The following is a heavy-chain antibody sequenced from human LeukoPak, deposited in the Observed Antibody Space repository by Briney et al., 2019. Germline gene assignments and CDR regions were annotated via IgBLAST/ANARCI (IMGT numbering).Heavy chain of an antibody. V-gene: IGHV1-69*05. CDR1: GGTFSSYA. Sequence: ASVKVSCKASGGTFSSYAISRVRQAPGQGLEWMGRIIPIFGTANYAQKFQGRVTITTDESTSTAYMELSSLRSEDTAVYYCARDMLGGFFDYWGQGTLVTVSS. J-gene: IGHJ4*02. D-gene: IGHD2-8*01. CDR2: IIPIFGTA. CDR3: ARDMLGGFFDY.